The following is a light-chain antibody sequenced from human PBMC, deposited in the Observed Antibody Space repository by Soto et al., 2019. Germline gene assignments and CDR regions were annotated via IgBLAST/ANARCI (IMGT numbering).Light chain of an antibody. CDR1: SSNIGNNY. CDR2: DNN. V-gene: IGLV1-51*01. Sequence: QSVLTQPPSVSAAPGQKVTISCSGSSSNIGNNYVSWYQQLPGTAPKLLIYDNNKRPSGIPDRFSGSKSGTSATLGITGLQTGDEAEYYCGTWDNSLSADVFGTGTKLTVL. J-gene: IGLJ1*01. CDR3: GTWDNSLSADV.